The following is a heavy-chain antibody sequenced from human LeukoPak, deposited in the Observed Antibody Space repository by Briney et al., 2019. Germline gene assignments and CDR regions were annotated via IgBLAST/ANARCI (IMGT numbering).Heavy chain of an antibody. V-gene: IGHV3-9*01. CDR3: ARVSDISVAAYFDY. D-gene: IGHD6-19*01. J-gene: IGHJ4*02. Sequence: QAGGSLRLSCAASGFTFNDYAMHWVRQAPGKGLEWVSHISWNSGIVGYADSVKGRFTISRDNAKNSLFLHMNSVRSEDTAWHCCARVSDISVAAYFDYWGQGTLVTVSS. CDR2: ISWNSGIV. CDR1: GFTFNDYA.